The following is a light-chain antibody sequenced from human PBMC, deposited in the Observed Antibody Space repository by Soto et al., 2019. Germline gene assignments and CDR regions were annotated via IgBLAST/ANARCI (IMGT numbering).Light chain of an antibody. CDR2: GAS. CDR1: QSVSSSY. J-gene: IGKJ3*01. V-gene: IGKV3-20*01. CDR3: QQYGSSPLT. Sequence: EIVLTQSPGTLSLSPGERATLSCRASQSVSSSYLAWYQQKPGQAPMLLIYGASSRATGIPDRFSGSGSGTDFTLTISRLEPEDVAVYYCQQYGSSPLTFGPGTKVDIK.